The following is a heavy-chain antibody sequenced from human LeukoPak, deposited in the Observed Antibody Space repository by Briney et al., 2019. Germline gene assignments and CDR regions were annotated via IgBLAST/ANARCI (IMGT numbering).Heavy chain of an antibody. CDR1: GFTFSSYA. CDR2: ISGSGGST. D-gene: IGHD6-19*01. V-gene: IGHV3-23*01. Sequence: PGGSLRLSCAASGFTFSSYAMSWVRQAPGKGLEWVSAISGSGGSTYYADSVKGRFTISRDNSKNTLYLQMDSLRAEDTAVYYCAKTPQQWLVPFDYWGQGTLVTVSS. CDR3: AKTPQQWLVPFDY. J-gene: IGHJ4*02.